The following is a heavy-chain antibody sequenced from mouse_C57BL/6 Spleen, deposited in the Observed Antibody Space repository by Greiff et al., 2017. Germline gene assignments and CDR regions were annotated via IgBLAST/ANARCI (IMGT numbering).Heavy chain of an antibody. CDR3: AIGGIYYGDWRGYSHV. V-gene: IGHV1-20*01. CDR1: GYSFTGYF. J-gene: IGHJ1*03. D-gene: IGHD2-13*01. Sequence: VQLQQSGPELVKPGDSVKISCKASGYSFTGYFMNWVMQSHGKSLEWIGRITPYNGYTFYNQKFKGKATLTVDKSSSTAHMELRRLTSEDSAVYNCAIGGIYYGDWRGYSHVWGTGTTVTVSS. CDR2: ITPYNGYT.